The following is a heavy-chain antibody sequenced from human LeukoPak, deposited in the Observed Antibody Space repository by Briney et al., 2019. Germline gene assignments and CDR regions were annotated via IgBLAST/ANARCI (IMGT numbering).Heavy chain of an antibody. J-gene: IGHJ6*04. CDR3: ARGGVITMVRGVMNV. CDR2: INPNSGGT. D-gene: IGHD3-10*01. Sequence: GASVKVSCKASGYTFTGYYMHWVRQAPGQGLEWMGRINPNSGGTNYAQKFQGRVTITRDTSISTAYMELSRLRSDDTAVYFCARGGVITMVRGVMNVWGKGTTVTVSS. CDR1: GYTFTGYY. V-gene: IGHV1-2*06.